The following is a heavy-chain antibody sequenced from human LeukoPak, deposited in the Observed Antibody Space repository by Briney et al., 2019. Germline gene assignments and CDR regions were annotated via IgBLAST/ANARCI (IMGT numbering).Heavy chain of an antibody. V-gene: IGHV4-34*01. CDR2: INDRGRT. CDR3: ARKNITMIKGTLFDY. Sequence: SETLSLTCAVHGGSFSGYHWNWIRQSPGKGLEWIGEINDRGRTNYNPSLKSRVTMSVDTSKNQFSLRLSSVTAADTAVYYCARKNITMIKGTLFDYWGQGILVTVSS. D-gene: IGHD3-22*01. CDR1: GGSFSGYH. J-gene: IGHJ4*02.